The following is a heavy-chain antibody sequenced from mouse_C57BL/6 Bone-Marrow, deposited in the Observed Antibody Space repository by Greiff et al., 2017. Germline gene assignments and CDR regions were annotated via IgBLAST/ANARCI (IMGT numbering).Heavy chain of an antibody. D-gene: IGHD1-1*01. CDR1: GFTFSSYG. V-gene: IGHV5-6*01. CDR3: ARQYYGSSRDYFDY. CDR2: ISSGGSYT. Sequence: EVNLVESGGDLVKPGGSLKLSCAASGFTFSSYGMSWVRQTPDTRLEWVATISSGGSYTYYPDSVKGRFTISRDNAKNTLYLQMSSLKSEDTAMYYCARQYYGSSRDYFDYWGQGTTLTVSS. J-gene: IGHJ2*01.